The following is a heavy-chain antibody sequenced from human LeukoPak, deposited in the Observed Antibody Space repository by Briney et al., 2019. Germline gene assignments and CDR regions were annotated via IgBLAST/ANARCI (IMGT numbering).Heavy chain of an antibody. J-gene: IGHJ6*02. Sequence: GRSLRVSCAASGFTFNIYALHWVRQAPGKGLEWVARISYDGSNKYYADSVKGRFTISRDNSKNTLYLQMNSLRPEDTAMYYCARDTYDSIHGMDVWGQGTTVTVSS. CDR2: ISYDGSNK. V-gene: IGHV3-30*04. CDR1: GFTFNIYA. D-gene: IGHD3-22*01. CDR3: ARDTYDSIHGMDV.